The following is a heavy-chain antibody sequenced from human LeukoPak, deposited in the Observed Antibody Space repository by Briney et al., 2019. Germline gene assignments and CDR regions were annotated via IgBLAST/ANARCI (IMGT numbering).Heavy chain of an antibody. Sequence: GGSLRLSCAASGFTVSSNYMSWVRQTPGKGLEWVSVIYTGGSTYYADSVKGRFTISRDNSKNTLYLQMNSLRAEDTAVYYCARGTGPYYFDYWGQGTPVTVSS. CDR2: IYTGGST. V-gene: IGHV3-53*01. J-gene: IGHJ4*02. CDR3: ARGTGPYYFDY. CDR1: GFTVSSNY. D-gene: IGHD3-10*01.